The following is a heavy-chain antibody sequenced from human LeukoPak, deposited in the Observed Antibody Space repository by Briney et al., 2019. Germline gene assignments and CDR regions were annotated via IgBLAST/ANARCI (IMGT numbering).Heavy chain of an antibody. CDR3: ARERGDTVVTFIDY. J-gene: IGHJ4*02. CDR1: GFTFSSYW. CDR2: IKQDGSEK. D-gene: IGHD4-23*01. V-gene: IGHV3-7*01. Sequence: GGSLRLSCAASGFTFSSYWMSWVRQAPGKGLEWVANIKQDGSEKYYVDSVKGRFTISRDNAKNSLYLQMNSLRAEDTAVYYCARERGDTVVTFIDYWGQGTLVTVSS.